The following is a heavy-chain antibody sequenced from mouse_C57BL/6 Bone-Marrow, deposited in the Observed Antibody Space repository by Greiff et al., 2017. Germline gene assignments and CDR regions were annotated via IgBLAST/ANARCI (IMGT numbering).Heavy chain of an antibody. Sequence: QVQLKESGAELVRPGTSVKMSCKASGYTFTNYWIGWAKQRPGHGLEWIGDIYPGGGYTNYTEKFKGKATMTADKASSTAYMQFSRLTSEDSAIXYCARGVGYYPLDYWGQGTTLTVSS. CDR2: IYPGGGYT. CDR3: ARGVGYYPLDY. CDR1: GYTFTNYW. V-gene: IGHV1-63*01. J-gene: IGHJ2*01. D-gene: IGHD2-3*01.